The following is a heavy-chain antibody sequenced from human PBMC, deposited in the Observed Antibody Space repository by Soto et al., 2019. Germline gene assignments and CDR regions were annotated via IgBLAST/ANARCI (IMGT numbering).Heavy chain of an antibody. D-gene: IGHD4-17*01. CDR3: ARGHGDSRFDP. Sequence: QVQLQESGPGLVKPSQTLSLTCTVSGGSISSGGYYWSWIRQHPGKGLEWIGYIYYSGSTYYNPSLKSXXTXSXGTSKNQFSLKLSSVTAADTAVYYCARGHGDSRFDPWGQGTLVTVSS. J-gene: IGHJ5*02. CDR1: GGSISSGGYY. V-gene: IGHV4-31*03. CDR2: IYYSGST.